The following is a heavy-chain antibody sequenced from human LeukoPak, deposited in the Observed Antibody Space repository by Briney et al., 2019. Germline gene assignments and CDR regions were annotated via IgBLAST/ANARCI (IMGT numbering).Heavy chain of an antibody. CDR2: ISSSSSTI. D-gene: IGHD3-22*01. V-gene: IGHV3-48*01. CDR3: ARDLGYYDSSGYQLVSDALDI. CDR1: GFTFSSYS. J-gene: IGHJ3*02. Sequence: GGSLRLSCAASGFTFSSYSMNWVRQAPGKGLEWVSYISSSSSTIYYADSVKGRFTISRDNAKNSLYLQMNSLRAEDTAVYYCARDLGYYDSSGYQLVSDALDIWGQGTMVTVSS.